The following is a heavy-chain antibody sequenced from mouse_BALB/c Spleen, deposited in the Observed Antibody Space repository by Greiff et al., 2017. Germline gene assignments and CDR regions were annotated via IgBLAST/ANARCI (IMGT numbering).Heavy chain of an antibody. Sequence: EVQLVESGGGLVQPGGSRTLSCAASGFTFSSFGMHWVRQAPAKGLEWVAYISSGSSTIYYADTVKGRVTISRATPKNTLFLQMTSLKSADTDMYDCERRATATFYAMDYWGQGTSVTVSS. V-gene: IGHV5-17*02. CDR3: ERRATATFYAMDY. J-gene: IGHJ4*01. CDR1: GFTFSSFG. D-gene: IGHD1-2*01. CDR2: ISSGSSTI.